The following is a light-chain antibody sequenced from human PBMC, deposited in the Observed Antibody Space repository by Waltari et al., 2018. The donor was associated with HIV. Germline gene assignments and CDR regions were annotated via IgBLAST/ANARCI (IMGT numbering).Light chain of an antibody. V-gene: IGKV1-6*01. CDR2: SAS. Sequence: AIQLPQSPPSLSAPVGDRVTITCRASQDIANDLGWYQQKPGKAPKLLIFSASRLQSGIPSRFSGSGSGTDFTLTINSLRPEDFATYWCLQDFNYPRTFGQGTQVEMK. CDR1: QDIAND. CDR3: LQDFNYPRT. J-gene: IGKJ1*01.